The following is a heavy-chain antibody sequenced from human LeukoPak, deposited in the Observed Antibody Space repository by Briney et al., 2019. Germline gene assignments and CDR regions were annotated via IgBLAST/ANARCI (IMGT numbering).Heavy chain of an antibody. CDR2: IYYSGST. CDR3: ARLVRTYYYDSSGYYWDY. V-gene: IGHV4-59*08. CDR1: GGSISSYY. J-gene: IGHJ4*02. D-gene: IGHD3-22*01. Sequence: SGTLSLTCTVSGGSISSYYWSWIRQPPGKGLEYIGYIYYSGSTNYNPSLKSRVTISVDTSKNQFSLKLSSVTAADMAVYYCARLVRTYYYDSSGYYWDYWGQGTLVTVSS.